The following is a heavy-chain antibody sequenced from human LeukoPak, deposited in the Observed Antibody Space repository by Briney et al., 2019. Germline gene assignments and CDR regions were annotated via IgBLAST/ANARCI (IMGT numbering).Heavy chain of an antibody. Sequence: GGSLRLSCAASEFTFSNYAMSWVRQAPGKGLEWVSAISPSGGSTYYADSVKGRFTIPRDNSRTTLYLQMNSLRAEDTAVYYCAKSDDGYPYGSLDYWGQGTLVTVSS. D-gene: IGHD5-18*01. V-gene: IGHV3-23*01. CDR2: ISPSGGST. CDR1: EFTFSNYA. J-gene: IGHJ4*02. CDR3: AKSDDGYPYGSLDY.